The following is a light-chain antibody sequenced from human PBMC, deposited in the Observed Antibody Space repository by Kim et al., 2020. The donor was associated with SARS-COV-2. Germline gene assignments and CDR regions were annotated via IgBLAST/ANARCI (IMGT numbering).Light chain of an antibody. Sequence: LSPGDRATPSCRASQNFNNYLAWYQQKPGQPPRLLLFDVSNRATGIPARFSGTGSGTDFTPTISSLEPEDFAVYYCQHRKNWPVTFGGGTKVDIK. CDR1: QNFNNY. CDR3: QHRKNWPVT. CDR2: DVS. J-gene: IGKJ4*01. V-gene: IGKV3-11*01.